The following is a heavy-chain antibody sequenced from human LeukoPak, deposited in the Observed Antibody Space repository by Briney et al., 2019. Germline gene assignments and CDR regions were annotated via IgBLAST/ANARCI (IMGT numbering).Heavy chain of an antibody. Sequence: PSETLSLTCTVSGGPISNHYWSWIRQPPGKGLEWIGNIYYSGSTNYNPSLKSRVTISVDTSKNQFSLKLSSVTAADTAVYYCARVPTVTFFDYWGQGTLVTVSS. V-gene: IGHV4-59*08. CDR1: GGPISNHY. J-gene: IGHJ4*02. CDR3: ARVPTVTFFDY. CDR2: IYYSGST. D-gene: IGHD4-17*01.